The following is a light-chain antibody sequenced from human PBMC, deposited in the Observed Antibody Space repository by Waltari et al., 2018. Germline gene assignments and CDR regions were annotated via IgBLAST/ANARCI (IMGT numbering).Light chain of an antibody. CDR1: GSEIDIYNL. V-gene: IGLV2-23*03. CDR3: CSYAGGTTFL. CDR2: EGD. Sequence: QSALTQPASVSGSLGQSITISCTGSGSEIDIYNLVSWYQQYPGKAPKLIIYEGDERPSGVSGRFSGSKSGNTASLTISGLQADDEAKYHCCSYAGGTTFLFGGGTKVTVL. J-gene: IGLJ2*01.